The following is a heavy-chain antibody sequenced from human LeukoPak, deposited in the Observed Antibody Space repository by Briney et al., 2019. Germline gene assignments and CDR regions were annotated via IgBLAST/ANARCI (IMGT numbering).Heavy chain of an antibody. CDR2: IYSGGST. CDR1: GFTFSSYA. Sequence: GGSLRLSCAASGFTFSSYAMSWVRQAPGKGLEWVSVIYSGGSTYYADSVKGRFTISRDSSKNTLYLQMNSLRPEDTAVYYCARFYYMDVWGKGTTVTVSS. J-gene: IGHJ6*03. V-gene: IGHV3-66*02. CDR3: ARFYYMDV.